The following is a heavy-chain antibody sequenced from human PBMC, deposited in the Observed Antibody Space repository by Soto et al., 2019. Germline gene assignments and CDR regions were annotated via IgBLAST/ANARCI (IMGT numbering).Heavy chain of an antibody. Sequence: QVQLLQSGAEVKKPGSSVKVSCTVSGGIFRRYAISWVRQAPGQGLEWLGGIGPIFGTTNYAQKFQGRVTITADESTSTAYMDLSSLRSDDTAVYYCARPDEGSYSSNHHYYYALDVWGQGTTVTVSS. D-gene: IGHD3-16*01. CDR2: IGPIFGTT. CDR1: GGIFRRYA. CDR3: ARPDEGSYSSNHHYYYALDV. V-gene: IGHV1-69*01. J-gene: IGHJ6*02.